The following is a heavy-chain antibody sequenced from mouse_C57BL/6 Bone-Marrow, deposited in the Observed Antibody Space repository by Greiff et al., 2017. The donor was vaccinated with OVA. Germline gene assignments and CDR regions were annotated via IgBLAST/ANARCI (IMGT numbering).Heavy chain of an antibody. J-gene: IGHJ2*01. CDR1: GFTFSNYW. CDR3: TEDGSSSYYFDY. Sequence: EVMLVESGGGLVQPGGSMKLSCVASGFTFSNYWMNWVRQSPEKGLEWVAQIRLKSDNYATHYAESVKGRFTISRDDSKSSVYLQMNNLRAEDTGIYYCTEDGSSSYYFDYWGQGTTLTVSS. V-gene: IGHV6-3*01. CDR2: IRLKSDNYAT. D-gene: IGHD1-1*01.